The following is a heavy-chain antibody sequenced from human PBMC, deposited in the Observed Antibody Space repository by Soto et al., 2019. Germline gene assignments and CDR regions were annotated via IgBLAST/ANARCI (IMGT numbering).Heavy chain of an antibody. CDR2: IYHSGST. Sequence: QVQLQESGPGLVKPSGTLSLTCAVSGGSISSSNWWSWVRQPPGKGLEWIGEIYHSGSTNYNPSLKSRVTVSADKCKNQFSLKLSSVTAADTAVYYSARMPTYAGIPHYFDYWGQGTLVTVSS. D-gene: IGHD6-13*01. J-gene: IGHJ4*02. CDR1: GGSISSSNW. V-gene: IGHV4-4*02. CDR3: ARMPTYAGIPHYFDY.